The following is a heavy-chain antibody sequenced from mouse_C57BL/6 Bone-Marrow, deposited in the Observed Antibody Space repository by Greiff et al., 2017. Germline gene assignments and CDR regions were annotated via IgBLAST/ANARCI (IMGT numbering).Heavy chain of an antibody. D-gene: IGHD1-1*01. V-gene: IGHV1-81*01. J-gene: IGHJ1*03. CDR1: GYTFTSYG. CDR2: IYPRSGDT. CDR3: TATVVGDFDV. Sequence: VQRVESGAELARPGASVKLSCKASGYTFTSYGISWVKQRTGQGLEWIGEIYPRSGDTYYNEKFKGKATLTADKSSSTAYMELSSLTSEDSAVYFCTATVVGDFDVWGTGTTVTVSS.